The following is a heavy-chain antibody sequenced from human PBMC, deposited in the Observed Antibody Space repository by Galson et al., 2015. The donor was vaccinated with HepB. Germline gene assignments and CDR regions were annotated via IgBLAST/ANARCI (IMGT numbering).Heavy chain of an antibody. J-gene: IGHJ6*02. Sequence: SVKVSCKASGYTFTSYGISWVRQAPGQGLEWMGWISAYNGNTNYAQKLQGRVTMTTDTSTSTAYMVLRSLRSDDTAVYYCARGGRFGELFPYYYGMDVWGQGTTVTVSS. CDR2: ISAYNGNT. V-gene: IGHV1-18*04. CDR3: ARGGRFGELFPYYYGMDV. D-gene: IGHD3-10*01. CDR1: GYTFTSYG.